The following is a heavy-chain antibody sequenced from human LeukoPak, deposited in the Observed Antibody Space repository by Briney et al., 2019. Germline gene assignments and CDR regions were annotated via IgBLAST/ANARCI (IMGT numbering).Heavy chain of an antibody. CDR1: GASMSGQH. J-gene: IGHJ4*02. CDR2: IHYDGKT. Sequence: SETLSLTCTVSGASMSGQHWSWIRQAPGKGLEWIAWIHYDGKTNYNPSLKSRLSLSVDTSTNQFSLSLNSVTAADTAVYFCARHLNGGTHPLDNWGPGIRVIVSP. D-gene: IGHD2-8*01. CDR3: ARHLNGGTHPLDN. V-gene: IGHV4-59*08.